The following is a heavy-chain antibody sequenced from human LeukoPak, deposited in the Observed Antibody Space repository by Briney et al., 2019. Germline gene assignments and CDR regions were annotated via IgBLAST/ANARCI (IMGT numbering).Heavy chain of an antibody. D-gene: IGHD2-2*01. J-gene: IGHJ6*03. CDR1: TGSISSYY. CDR3: VREDIVVVPSAQNYYYYYYMDV. Sequence: PSETLSLTCTVSTGSISSYYWSCIRPPAGKGLEWIGRIYTSGSTNYNTSLKSRVTMSVDTSKNQFSLNLSAVTAAKPVVYYCVREDIVVVPSAQNYYYYYYMDVWGKGTTVTVSS. V-gene: IGHV4-4*07. CDR2: IYTSGST.